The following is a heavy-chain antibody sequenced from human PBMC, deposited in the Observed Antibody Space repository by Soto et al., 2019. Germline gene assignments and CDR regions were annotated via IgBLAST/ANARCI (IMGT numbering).Heavy chain of an antibody. CDR3: AKRDVPHSTSNAYFYDH. D-gene: IGHD2-21*02. J-gene: IGHJ4*02. CDR2: ISVSVGST. V-gene: IGHV3-23*01. Sequence: LRLSCGVSGFPFAPSTMSWVRQAPGKGLEWVSTISVSVGSTYSADSVQGRFTVSSDISDNTLFLRMTSLTADDTAVYFCAKRDVPHSTSNAYFYDHWGRGVLVTVSS. CDR1: GFPFAPST.